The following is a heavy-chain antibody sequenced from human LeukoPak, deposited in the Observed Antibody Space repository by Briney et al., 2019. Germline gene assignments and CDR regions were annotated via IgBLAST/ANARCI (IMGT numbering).Heavy chain of an antibody. CDR3: ATLSEGDYFDY. J-gene: IGHJ4*02. Sequence: ASVTVSCKASGYTFTSYGISWVRQAPGQGLEWMGRINPNSGGTNYAQKFQGRVTMTRDTSISTAYMELSRLRSDDTAVYYCATLSEGDYFDYWGQGTLVTVSS. V-gene: IGHV1-2*06. CDR2: INPNSGGT. CDR1: GYTFTSYG. D-gene: IGHD3-16*01.